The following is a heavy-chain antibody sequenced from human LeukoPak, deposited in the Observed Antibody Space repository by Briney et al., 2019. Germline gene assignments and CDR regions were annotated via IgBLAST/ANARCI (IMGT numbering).Heavy chain of an antibody. CDR1: GGSTSGNY. V-gene: IGHV4-59*08. CDR3: ARLPILGASYAFDI. D-gene: IGHD1-26*01. CDR2: IYDSGTI. Sequence: SETLSLTCTVSGGSTSGNYRSWIRQSPGKGLDWLAYIYDSGTINYNPSLKGRATISIDRSKNQISLKLTSVVAADTAVYYCARLPILGASYAFDIWGQGTLVTVSS. J-gene: IGHJ3*02.